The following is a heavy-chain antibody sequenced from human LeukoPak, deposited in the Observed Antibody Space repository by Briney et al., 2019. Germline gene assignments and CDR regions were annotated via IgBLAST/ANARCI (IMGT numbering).Heavy chain of an antibody. Sequence: SETLSLTCTVSGGSISSYYWGWIRQPPGKGLEWIGTIYYSGSTYYNPSLKSRVTISVDTSKNQFSLKLSSVTAADTAVYYCARHVRYYDSSGFAFDYWGQGTLVTVSS. CDR2: IYYSGST. CDR3: ARHVRYYDSSGFAFDY. V-gene: IGHV4-39*01. D-gene: IGHD3-22*01. CDR1: GGSISSYY. J-gene: IGHJ4*02.